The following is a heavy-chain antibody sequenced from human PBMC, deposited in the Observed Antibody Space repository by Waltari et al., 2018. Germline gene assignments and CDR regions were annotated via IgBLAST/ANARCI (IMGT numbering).Heavy chain of an antibody. Sequence: EVQLVESGGGLVQPGGSLRLSCAASGFTFSSYWMSWVRQAPGKGLEWVANIKQDGSEKYYVDSVKGRFTISRDNAKNSLYLQMNSLRAEDTAVYYCARDQVTSSWYYNWFDPWGQGTLVTVSS. CDR2: IKQDGSEK. V-gene: IGHV3-7*01. D-gene: IGHD6-13*01. J-gene: IGHJ5*02. CDR1: GFTFSSYW. CDR3: ARDQVTSSWYYNWFDP.